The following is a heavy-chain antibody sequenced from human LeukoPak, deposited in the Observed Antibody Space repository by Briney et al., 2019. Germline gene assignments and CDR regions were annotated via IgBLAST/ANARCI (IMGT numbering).Heavy chain of an antibody. CDR3: AIITGYSSGWYLRAFDI. V-gene: IGHV3-48*01. CDR2: ISTSSSTI. J-gene: IGHJ3*02. D-gene: IGHD6-19*01. CDR1: EFTFSSYG. Sequence: GGSLRLSCAASEFTFSSYGMNWVRQAPGKGLEWVSYISTSSSTIYYVDSVKGRFTISRDNAKNSLYLQMNSLRAEDTAVYYCAIITGYSSGWYLRAFDIWGQGTMVTVSS.